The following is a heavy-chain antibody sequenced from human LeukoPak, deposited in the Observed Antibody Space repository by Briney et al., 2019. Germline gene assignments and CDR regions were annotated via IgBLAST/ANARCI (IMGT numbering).Heavy chain of an antibody. CDR1: GFTFSSNY. V-gene: IGHV3-53*04. Sequence: QSGGSLRLSCAASGFTFSSNYMSWVRQAPGKGLEWVSVIYSGGGTYYADSVKGRFTISRHNSKNTLYLQMNSLRAEDTAVYYCARIVVDTAMAGRYYFDYWGQGTLVTVSS. CDR2: IYSGGGT. J-gene: IGHJ4*02. D-gene: IGHD5-18*01. CDR3: ARIVVDTAMAGRYYFDY.